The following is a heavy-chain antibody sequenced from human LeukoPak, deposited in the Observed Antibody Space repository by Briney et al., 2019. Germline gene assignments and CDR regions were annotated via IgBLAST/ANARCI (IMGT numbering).Heavy chain of an antibody. CDR3: ARVVTYSSSWYWFDP. J-gene: IGHJ5*02. CDR2: IIPIFGTA. Sequence: SVRVSCKASGGTFSSYAISWVRQAPGQGLEWMGGIIPIFGTANYAQKFQGRVTITTDESTSTAYMELSSLRSEDTAVYYCARVVTYSSSWYWFDPWGQGTLVTVSS. CDR1: GGTFSSYA. D-gene: IGHD6-13*01. V-gene: IGHV1-69*05.